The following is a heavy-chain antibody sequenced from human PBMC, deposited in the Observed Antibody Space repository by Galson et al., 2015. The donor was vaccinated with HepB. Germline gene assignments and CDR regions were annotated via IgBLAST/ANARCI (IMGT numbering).Heavy chain of an antibody. J-gene: IGHJ4*02. Sequence: SVKVSCKASGYTFTSYTLSWVRQAPGQGLEWMGWVSAHNGNTEYAQKLQGKVTMTTDTSTSTAYMELRSLRSDDTAVYYCARGLSPARPSGFIHWGQGTLVTVSS. V-gene: IGHV1-18*04. D-gene: IGHD6-6*01. CDR3: ARGLSPARPSGFIH. CDR1: GYTFTSYT. CDR2: VSAHNGNT.